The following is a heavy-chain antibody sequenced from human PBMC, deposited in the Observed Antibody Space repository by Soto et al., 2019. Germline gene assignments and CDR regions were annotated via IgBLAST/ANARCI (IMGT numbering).Heavy chain of an antibody. D-gene: IGHD4-4*01. Sequence: PSETLSLTCTVSGGSISSGGYYWSWIRQHPGKGLEWIGYIYYSGSTYYNPSLKSRVTISVDTSKNQFSLKLSSVTAADTAVYYRARYSRDGYNPSGMDVWGQGTTVTVSS. CDR3: ARYSRDGYNPSGMDV. J-gene: IGHJ6*02. V-gene: IGHV4-31*03. CDR2: IYYSGST. CDR1: GGSISSGGYY.